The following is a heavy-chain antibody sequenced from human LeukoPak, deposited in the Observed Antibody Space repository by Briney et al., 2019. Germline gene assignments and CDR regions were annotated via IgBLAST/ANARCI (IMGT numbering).Heavy chain of an antibody. CDR1: GGTFSSYA. Sequence: ASVKVSCKASGGTFSSYAISWVRQATGQGLEWMGWMNPNSGDTGYAQKFQGRVTMTRNTSISTASMELSSLRSEDTAVYYCAILFRGRIAVVGNYWGQGTLVTVSS. J-gene: IGHJ4*02. V-gene: IGHV1-8*02. CDR3: AILFRGRIAVVGNY. D-gene: IGHD6-19*01. CDR2: MNPNSGDT.